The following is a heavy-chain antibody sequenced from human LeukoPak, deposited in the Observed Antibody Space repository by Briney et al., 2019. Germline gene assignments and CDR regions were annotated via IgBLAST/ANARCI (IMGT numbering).Heavy chain of an antibody. CDR3: ARDMGTYSSGWYPNIDY. Sequence: PGGSLRLSCAASGFTFSDYYMSWIRQAPGEGLEWVSYIGSSGSTIYYADSVKGRFTISRDNAKNSLYLQMNSLRAEDTAVYYCARDMGTYSSGWYPNIDYWAREPWSPSPQ. CDR1: GFTFSDYY. V-gene: IGHV3-11*01. D-gene: IGHD6-19*01. J-gene: IGHJ4*02. CDR2: IGSSGSTI.